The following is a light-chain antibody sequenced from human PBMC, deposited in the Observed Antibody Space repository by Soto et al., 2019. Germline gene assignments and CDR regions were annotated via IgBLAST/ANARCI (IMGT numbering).Light chain of an antibody. V-gene: IGKV3-20*01. CDR2: GAS. CDR3: QQYGSSPFIT. CDR1: QSVRSN. J-gene: IGKJ5*01. Sequence: EIVMTQSPATLSVSPGERVTLSCRASQSVRSNLAWYQQKPGQAPRLLIYGASSRATGIPDRFSGSGSGTDFTLTISRLEPEDFAVYYCQQYGSSPFITFGQGTRLEIK.